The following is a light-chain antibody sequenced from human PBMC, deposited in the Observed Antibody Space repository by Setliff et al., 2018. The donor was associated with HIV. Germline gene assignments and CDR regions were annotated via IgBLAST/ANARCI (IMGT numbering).Light chain of an antibody. CDR1: SSDVGGYNY. V-gene: IGLV2-14*03. J-gene: IGLJ1*01. CDR3: SSYTSNNSGV. Sequence: SALTQPASVSGSPGQSITISCTGTSSDVGGYNYVSWYQQHPGKAPKLMIYDVTNRPSGVSNRFSGSNSGNTASLTISGLQAEDEADYYCSSYTSNNSGVFGTGTKGTVL. CDR2: DVT.